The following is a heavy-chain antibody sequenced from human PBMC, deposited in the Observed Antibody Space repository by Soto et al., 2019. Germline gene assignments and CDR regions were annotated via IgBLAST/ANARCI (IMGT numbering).Heavy chain of an antibody. CDR1: GFTVSSYG. Sequence: QVQLVESGGGVVQPGRSLRLSCAASGFTVSSYGMHWLSQAPGKGLEWVAVISRDGGTKYYADSVKGRFTISRDNSRNTLFLEMNSLRGDDMAVYYCTGEVASGYWGQGTLVTVSS. CDR3: TGEVASGY. V-gene: IGHV3-30*03. D-gene: IGHD2-8*02. CDR2: ISRDGGTK. J-gene: IGHJ4*02.